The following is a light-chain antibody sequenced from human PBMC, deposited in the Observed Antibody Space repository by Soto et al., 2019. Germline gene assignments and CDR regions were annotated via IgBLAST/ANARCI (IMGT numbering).Light chain of an antibody. V-gene: IGKV3-20*01. CDR2: GAS. CDR1: QSDTNAY. J-gene: IGKJ4*01. Sequence: EMVVTQSPGTLSLSPGERATLSCRASQSDTNAYLTWYQQKPGQAPRLLIYGASTRATGIPDRFSGSGSGTDFTLTISRVEPEDFAVYCCHYYGGPFGGGTKIEIK. CDR3: HYYGGP.